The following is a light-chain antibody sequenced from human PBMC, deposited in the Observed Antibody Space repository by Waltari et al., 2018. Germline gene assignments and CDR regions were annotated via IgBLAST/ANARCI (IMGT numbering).Light chain of an antibody. J-gene: IGLJ3*02. V-gene: IGLV1-47*01. CDR2: KNN. Sequence: PSASGTPGQRVTISCSGSSSNIGNNYVYWYQHLPGAAPKLLIFKNNQRPAGVPDRFSDSKSGTSASLAISGLRSEDEADYYCAAWDDSLSSLVFGGGTKLSVL. CDR1: SSNIGNNY. CDR3: AAWDDSLSSLV.